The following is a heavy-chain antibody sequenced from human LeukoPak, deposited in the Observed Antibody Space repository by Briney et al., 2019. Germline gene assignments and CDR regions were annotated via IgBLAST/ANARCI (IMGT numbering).Heavy chain of an antibody. CDR3: ARVREYDSGGYYYEYFDH. J-gene: IGHJ4*02. D-gene: IGHD3-22*01. Sequence: SETLSLTCTVSGGSISSSSYYWGWIRQPPGKGLEWIGYMHYSGSTNYNPSLKSRVTMAVDTSKNQFSLKLNSVTAADTAVYYCARVREYDSGGYYYEYFDHWGQGTLVTVSS. V-gene: IGHV4-39*07. CDR2: MHYSGST. CDR1: GGSISSSSYY.